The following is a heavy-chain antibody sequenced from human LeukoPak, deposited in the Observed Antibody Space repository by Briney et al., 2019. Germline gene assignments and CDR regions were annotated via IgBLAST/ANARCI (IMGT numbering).Heavy chain of an antibody. J-gene: IGHJ4*02. CDR3: AISGYSYGSYFDY. CDR2: INHSGST. Sequence: PSETLSLTCAVYGGSFSGYYWSWIRQPPGKGLEWIGEINHSGSTNYNPSLKSRVTISVDTSKNQFSLKLSSVTAADTAVYYCAISGYSYGSYFDYWGQGTLVTVSS. CDR1: GGSFSGYY. V-gene: IGHV4-34*01. D-gene: IGHD5-18*01.